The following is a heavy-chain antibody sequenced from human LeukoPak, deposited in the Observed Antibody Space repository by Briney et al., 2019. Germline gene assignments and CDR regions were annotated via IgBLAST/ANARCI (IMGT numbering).Heavy chain of an antibody. CDR2: INPSGGST. J-gene: IGHJ4*02. CDR3: ARSPDPVIAARLPEGY. D-gene: IGHD6-6*01. Sequence: ASVKVSCKASGYTFTSYYMHWVRQAPGQGLEWMGIINPSGGSTSYAQKFQGRVTMTRDTSTSTVYMELSSLRSEDTAVYYCARSPDPVIAARLPEGYWGQGTLVTVSS. CDR1: GYTFTSYY. V-gene: IGHV1-46*01.